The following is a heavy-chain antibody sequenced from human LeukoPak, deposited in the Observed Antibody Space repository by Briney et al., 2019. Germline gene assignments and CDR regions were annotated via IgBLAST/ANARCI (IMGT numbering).Heavy chain of an antibody. CDR2: ISGSGGST. Sequence: PGGSLRLSCAASGFTFSSYAMSWVRQAPGKGLEWVSAISGSGGSTYYADSVKGRFTISRDNSKNTLYLQMNSLRAEDTAVYYCAKDRIVVVAATWLGSYFDYWGQGTLVTVSS. V-gene: IGHV3-23*01. J-gene: IGHJ4*02. D-gene: IGHD2-15*01. CDR3: AKDRIVVVAATWLGSYFDY. CDR1: GFTFSSYA.